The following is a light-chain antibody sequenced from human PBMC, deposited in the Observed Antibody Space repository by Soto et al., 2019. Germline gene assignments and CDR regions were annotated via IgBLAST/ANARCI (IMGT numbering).Light chain of an antibody. CDR1: QSISNW. CDR3: QRYSSFSWT. J-gene: IGKJ1*01. Sequence: DIKMTQSPSTLSASVGDRVTITCRASQSISNWLAWYQQKPGKAPNLLIYKASTLESGVPSRFSGSGSGTEFTLTISSLQPDDFATYYCQRYSSFSWTFGQGTKVEIK. V-gene: IGKV1-5*03. CDR2: KAS.